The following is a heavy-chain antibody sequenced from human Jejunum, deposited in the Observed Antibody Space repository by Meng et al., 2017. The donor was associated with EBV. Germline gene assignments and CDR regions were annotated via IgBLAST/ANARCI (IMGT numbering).Heavy chain of an antibody. D-gene: IGHD2-21*01. CDR1: GFIFRDYA. CDR2: ISYDGSNK. J-gene: IGHJ4*02. V-gene: IGHV3-30-3*01. Sequence: VRLVEDGGGVVQPGMSLRLSLAAAGFIFRDYAMHGVRQAPGKGLEWVALISYDGSNKYYADSVKGRFTISRDSSKNTLFLQMNSLRTEDTAVYYCTREIRGFYSAYWGQGALVTVSS. CDR3: TREIRGFYSAY.